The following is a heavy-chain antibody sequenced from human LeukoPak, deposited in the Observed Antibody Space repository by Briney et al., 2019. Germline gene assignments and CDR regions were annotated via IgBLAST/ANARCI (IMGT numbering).Heavy chain of an antibody. CDR3: ARYTWSDRRGAMDV. J-gene: IGHJ6*02. V-gene: IGHV3-48*02. CDR2: ISTSGSAI. CDR1: GFTFSTYN. D-gene: IGHD1-1*01. Sequence: GGSLRLSCAASGFTFSTYNMNWVRQAPGKGLEWVSYISTSGSAIYYADSVKGRFTIPRDNARNSLYLRMNSLRDEDTAVYYCARYTWSDRRGAMDVWGQGTTVTVSS.